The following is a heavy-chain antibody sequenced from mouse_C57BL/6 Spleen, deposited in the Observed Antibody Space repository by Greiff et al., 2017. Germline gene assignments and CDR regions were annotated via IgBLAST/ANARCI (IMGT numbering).Heavy chain of an antibody. Sequence: VQLQQSGPELVKPGASVKISCKASGYAFSSSWMNWVKQRPGKGLEWIGRIYPGDGDTNYNGKFKGKATLTADKSSSTAYMQLSSLTSEDSAVYFCARLEDYDGGYFDVWGTGTTVTVSS. V-gene: IGHV1-82*01. CDR1: GYAFSSSW. D-gene: IGHD2-4*01. CDR3: ARLEDYDGGYFDV. CDR2: IYPGDGDT. J-gene: IGHJ1*03.